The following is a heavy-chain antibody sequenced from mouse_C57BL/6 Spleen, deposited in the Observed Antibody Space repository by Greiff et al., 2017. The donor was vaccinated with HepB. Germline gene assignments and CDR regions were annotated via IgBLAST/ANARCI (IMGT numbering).Heavy chain of an antibody. Sequence: QVQLQQSGPELVKPGASVKISCKASGYAFSSSWMNWVKQRPGKGLEWIGRIYPGDGDNNYNGKFKGKATLTADKSSSTAYMQLISLTSEDSAVYFCARAIYYGNYFDYWGQGTTLTVSS. CDR2: IYPGDGDN. CDR1: GYAFSSSW. CDR3: ARAIYYGNYFDY. V-gene: IGHV1-82*01. D-gene: IGHD2-1*01. J-gene: IGHJ2*01.